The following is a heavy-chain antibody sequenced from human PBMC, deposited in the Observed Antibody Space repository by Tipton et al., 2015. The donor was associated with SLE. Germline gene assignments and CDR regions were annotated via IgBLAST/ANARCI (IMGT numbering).Heavy chain of an antibody. CDR1: GGSISSGSYY. D-gene: IGHD6-19*01. CDR3: ARGRIAVAGNHFDY. CDR2: IYTSGST. V-gene: IGHV4-61*02. J-gene: IGHJ4*02. Sequence: TLSLTCTVSGGSISSGSYYWSWIRQPAGKGLEWIGRIYTSGSTNYNPSLKSRVTISVDTSKNQFSQKLSSVTAADTAVYYCARGRIAVAGNHFDYWGQGTLVTVSS.